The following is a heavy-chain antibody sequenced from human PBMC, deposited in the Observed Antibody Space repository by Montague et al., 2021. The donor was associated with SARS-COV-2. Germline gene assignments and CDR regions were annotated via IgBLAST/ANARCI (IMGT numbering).Heavy chain of an antibody. CDR3: ARDYYDSTGLNCFDP. Sequence: TLSLTCAVSGGSIITGSNFYWGWIRQSAGKGLEWIGRIHSSGGTNYNPSLKSRLTMSVDSSANQFSLKLTSVTAADTAVYYCARDYYDSTGLNCFDPWGQGLLVTVSS. CDR2: IHSSGGT. J-gene: IGHJ5*02. D-gene: IGHD3-22*01. V-gene: IGHV4-61*02. CDR1: GGSIITGSNFY.